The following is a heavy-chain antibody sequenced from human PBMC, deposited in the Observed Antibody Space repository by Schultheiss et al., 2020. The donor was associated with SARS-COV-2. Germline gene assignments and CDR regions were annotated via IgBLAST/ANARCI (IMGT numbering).Heavy chain of an antibody. CDR1: GFNFGSYW. CDR3: AREVDGDALGGYYGMDV. J-gene: IGHJ6*02. D-gene: IGHD4-17*01. CDR2: INGDGSST. Sequence: GGSLRLSCAASGFNFGSYWMHWVRQAPGKGLEWVSRINGDGSSTSYADSVKGRFTISRDNSKNTLYLQMNSLRAEDTAVYYCAREVDGDALGGYYGMDVWGQGTTVTVSS. V-gene: IGHV3-74*01.